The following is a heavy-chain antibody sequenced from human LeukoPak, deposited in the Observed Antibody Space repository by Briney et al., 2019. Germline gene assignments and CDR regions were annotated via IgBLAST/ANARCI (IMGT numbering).Heavy chain of an antibody. Sequence: GGSLRLSCAASGFTFSNYWMSWVRQAPGKGLEWVANIKQDGSEKYYVDSVKGRFTISRDNAKNSLYLQMNGLRAEDMAVYYCANRYLDHWGQGTLVTVSS. CDR2: IKQDGSEK. J-gene: IGHJ4*02. CDR3: ANRYLDH. CDR1: GFTFSNYW. D-gene: IGHD2-15*01. V-gene: IGHV3-7*05.